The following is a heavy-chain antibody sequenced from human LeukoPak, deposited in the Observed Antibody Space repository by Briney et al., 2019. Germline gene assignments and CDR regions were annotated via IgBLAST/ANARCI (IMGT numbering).Heavy chain of an antibody. V-gene: IGHV4-39*01. D-gene: IGHD3-16*02. CDR2: IYYSGST. J-gene: IGHJ4*02. CDR1: GGSISSSSYY. Sequence: SETLSLTCTVSGGSISSSSYYWGWIRQPPGKGLEWIGSIYYSGSTYYNPSLKSRVTISVDTSKNQFSLKLSSVTAADTAVYYCARCVDYDYVWGSYRYGYYFDYWGQGTLVTVSS. CDR3: ARCVDYDYVWGSYRYGYYFDY.